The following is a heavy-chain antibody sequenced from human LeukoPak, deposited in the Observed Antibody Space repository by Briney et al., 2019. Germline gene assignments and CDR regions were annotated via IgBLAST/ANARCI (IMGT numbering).Heavy chain of an antibody. V-gene: IGHV4-4*07. Sequence: SETLSLTCTVSGGSISSYYWSWIRQPAGKGLEWIGRIYTSGSTNYNPSLKSRVTMSVDTSKNQFSLKLSSVTAADTAVYYCARDLGYSSSWYVGAGYYYYMDVWGKGTTVTISS. J-gene: IGHJ6*03. CDR3: ARDLGYSSSWYVGAGYYYYMDV. CDR1: GGSISSYY. D-gene: IGHD6-13*01. CDR2: IYTSGST.